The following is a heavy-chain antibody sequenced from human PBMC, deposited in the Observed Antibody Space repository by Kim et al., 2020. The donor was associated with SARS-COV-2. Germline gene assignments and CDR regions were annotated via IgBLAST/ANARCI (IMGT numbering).Heavy chain of an antibody. Sequence: SETLSLTCTVSGVSMSGYHLSWIRQPPGKGLEWIGYINYNGSPKYDPSLTSRVTISADTSKSQFSLKLSSVNAADTAVYLCAGYNEGQGGRGDWGQGILVTVSS. CDR3: AGYNEGQGGRGD. CDR1: GVSMSGYH. V-gene: IGHV4-59*01. CDR2: INYNGSP. J-gene: IGHJ4*02. D-gene: IGHD1-1*01.